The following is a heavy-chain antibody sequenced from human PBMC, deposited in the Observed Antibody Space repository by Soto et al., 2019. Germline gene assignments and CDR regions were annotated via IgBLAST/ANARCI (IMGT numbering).Heavy chain of an antibody. D-gene: IGHD2-2*01. CDR2: IYYSGNT. Sequence: SETLSLTCSVSGGSISSGYYYWSWIRQPPGKGLEWIGNIYYSGNTYYNPSLKSRLIISIDTSKNQFSLKLSSVTAADTAVYFCARHELIPTATFDYWGQGTVVTVSS. V-gene: IGHV4-30-4*01. CDR1: GGSISSGYYY. CDR3: ARHELIPTATFDY. J-gene: IGHJ4*02.